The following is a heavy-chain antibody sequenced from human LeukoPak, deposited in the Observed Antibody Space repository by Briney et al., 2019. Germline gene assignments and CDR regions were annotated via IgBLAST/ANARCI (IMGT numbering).Heavy chain of an antibody. J-gene: IGHJ4*02. Sequence: GGSLRLSCAASGFTVSSNYMSWVRQAPGKGLEGVSVIYSGGSTYYADSVKGRFTISRDNSKNTLYLQMNSLRAEDTAVYYCARSLNYGDYDYWGQGTLVTVSS. CDR1: GFTVSSNY. V-gene: IGHV3-66*01. D-gene: IGHD4-17*01. CDR2: IYSGGST. CDR3: ARSLNYGDYDY.